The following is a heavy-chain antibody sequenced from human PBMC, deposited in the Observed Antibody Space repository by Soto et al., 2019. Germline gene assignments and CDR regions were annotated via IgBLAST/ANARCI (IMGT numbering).Heavy chain of an antibody. Sequence: SETLSLTCTVSGGSISSSSYYWGWIRQPPGKGLEWIGSIYYSGSTYYNPSLKSRVTISVDTSKNQFSLKLSSVTAADTAVYYCARQWRTVYSSGLPEGAHAFDIWGQGTMVTVSS. V-gene: IGHV4-39*01. CDR3: ARQWRTVYSSGLPEGAHAFDI. CDR2: IYYSGST. D-gene: IGHD6-19*01. J-gene: IGHJ3*02. CDR1: GGSISSSSYY.